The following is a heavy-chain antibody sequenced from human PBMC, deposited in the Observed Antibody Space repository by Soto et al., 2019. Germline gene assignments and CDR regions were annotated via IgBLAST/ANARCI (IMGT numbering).Heavy chain of an antibody. V-gene: IGHV4-59*01. Sequence: SETLSLTCTVSGGSISRDYWSWIRQPPGKGLEWIGYIYYSGSTNYNPSLRSRVTISVDTSKYQFSLKLRSVTAADTAVYYCARGRDGYNHIAYWGQGTLVNVSS. J-gene: IGHJ4*02. D-gene: IGHD5-12*01. CDR2: IYYSGST. CDR1: GGSISRDY. CDR3: ARGRDGYNHIAY.